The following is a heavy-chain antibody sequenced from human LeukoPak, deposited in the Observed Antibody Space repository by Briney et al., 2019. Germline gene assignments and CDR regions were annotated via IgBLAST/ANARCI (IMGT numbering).Heavy chain of an antibody. Sequence: SLTLSLTCTVSGGSISSGSYYWSWIRQPAGKGVEWIGRIYSSGSTNYNPSLKSRVTISVDTSKNQFSLKLSSVTAADTAVYYCARGDWFYFDDWGQGTLVTVSS. CDR3: ARGDWFYFDD. D-gene: IGHD3-9*01. CDR2: IYSSGST. V-gene: IGHV4-61*02. CDR1: GGSISSGSYY. J-gene: IGHJ4*02.